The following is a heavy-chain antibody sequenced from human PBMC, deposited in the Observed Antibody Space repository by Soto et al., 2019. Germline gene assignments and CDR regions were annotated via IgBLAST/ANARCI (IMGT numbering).Heavy chain of an antibody. J-gene: IGHJ5*02. D-gene: IGHD2-2*01. V-gene: IGHV1-18*01. Sequence: GGSGKVCCKASGYTFTSYGISLVRQAPGQGLEWIGWISAYNGNTNYAQKLHGRVTMTTDTSTSTAYMELRSLRSDDTAVYYCARGAVVVPDARNWFDPWGQGTMVTVSS. CDR2: ISAYNGNT. CDR1: GYTFTSYG. CDR3: ARGAVVVPDARNWFDP.